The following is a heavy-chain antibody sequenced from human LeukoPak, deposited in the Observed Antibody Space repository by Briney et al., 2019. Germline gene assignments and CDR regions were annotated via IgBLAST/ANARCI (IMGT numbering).Heavy chain of an antibody. V-gene: IGHV3-30*02. CDR2: IRFDGTIK. D-gene: IGHD3-10*02. J-gene: IGHJ6*04. Sequence: PGGSLRLSCAASGFTFSDYGMVWVRQAPGKGLEWMAFIRFDGTIKYYADSVKDRFTISRDNSKNTLYLQMNSLRAEDTAVYYCAELGITMIGGVWGKGTTVTISS. CDR3: AELGITMIGGV. CDR1: GFTFSDYG.